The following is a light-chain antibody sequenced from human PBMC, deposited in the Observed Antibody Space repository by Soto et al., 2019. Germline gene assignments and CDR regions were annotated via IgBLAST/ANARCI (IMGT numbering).Light chain of an antibody. V-gene: IGLV1-51*01. CDR2: DNN. Sequence: QPVLTQPPSVSAAPGQKVTISCSGSSSNIGSNYVSWYQQLPGTAPKLLISDNNNRPSGIPDRFSGSKSGTSATLGITGLQTGDEADYYCGTWDSSLSAGVFGGGTKVTVL. CDR3: GTWDSSLSAGV. J-gene: IGLJ2*01. CDR1: SSNIGSNY.